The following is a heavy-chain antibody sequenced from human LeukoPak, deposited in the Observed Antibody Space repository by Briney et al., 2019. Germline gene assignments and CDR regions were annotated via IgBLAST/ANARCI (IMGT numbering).Heavy chain of an antibody. Sequence: SETLPLTCTVSGASLRSNYWSWIRQPAGKGLEWIGRIDTSANTNYNPSLKSRVTMSVDTSKNQFSLKLSSVTAADTAVYYCARDLGGGWFDPWGQGTLVTVSS. CDR3: ARDLGGGWFDP. CDR2: IDTSANT. J-gene: IGHJ5*02. D-gene: IGHD3-10*01. V-gene: IGHV4-4*07. CDR1: GASLRSNY.